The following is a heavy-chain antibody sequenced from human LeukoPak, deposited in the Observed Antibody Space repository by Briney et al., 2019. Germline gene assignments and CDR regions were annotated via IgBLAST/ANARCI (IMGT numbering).Heavy chain of an antibody. J-gene: IGHJ4*02. V-gene: IGHV1-46*01. Sequence: GASVKVSCKASGYTFTSYYMHWVRQAPGQGLEWMGIINPSGGSTSYAQKFQGRVTMTRDMSTSTVYMELSSLRSEDTAVYYCARVFGGYGLDYWGQGTLVIVSS. CDR3: ARVFGGYGLDY. CDR1: GYTFTSYY. CDR2: INPSGGST. D-gene: IGHD5-18*01.